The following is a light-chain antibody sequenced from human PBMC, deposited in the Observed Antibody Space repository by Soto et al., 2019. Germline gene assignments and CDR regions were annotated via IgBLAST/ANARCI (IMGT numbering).Light chain of an antibody. J-gene: IGKJ1*01. CDR3: HQYGSSPCT. V-gene: IGKV3-20*01. CDR1: QSVSSSY. Sequence: EIVLTQSPGTLSLSLGERATLSCRASQSVSSSYLAWYQQKPGQAPKLLIYGASNRATGLPDRFSGSGSGTDFTLTISSLQSEDFAPYYCHQYGSSPCTFGQGTKVEIK. CDR2: GAS.